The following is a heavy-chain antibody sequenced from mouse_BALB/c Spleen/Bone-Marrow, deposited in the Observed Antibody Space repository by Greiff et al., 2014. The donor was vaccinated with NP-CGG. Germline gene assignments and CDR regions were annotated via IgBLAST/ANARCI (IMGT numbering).Heavy chain of an antibody. J-gene: IGHJ4*01. D-gene: IGHD4-1*01. Sequence: EVKLVESGPDLVKPSQSLSLTCTVTGYSITSGYSWHWIRQFSGNKLEWMGYIHYSGITVYNPSLRSRISIARDTSKSQFFLQLNSVTTEDTATYYCARFAGTPYTMDYWGQGTSVTVSS. V-gene: IGHV3-1*02. CDR1: GYSITSGYS. CDR2: IHYSGIT. CDR3: ARFAGTPYTMDY.